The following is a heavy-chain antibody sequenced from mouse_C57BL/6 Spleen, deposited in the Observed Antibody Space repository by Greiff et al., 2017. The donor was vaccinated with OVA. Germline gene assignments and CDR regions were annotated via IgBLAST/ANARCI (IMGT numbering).Heavy chain of an antibody. J-gene: IGHJ4*01. CDR3: ATYYYGNSYGAMDY. Sequence: QVQLKESGPGLVQPSQSLSITCTASGFSLTSYGVHWVRQSPGKGLEWLGVIWRGGSTDYNAAFMSRLSITKNNSKSQVFFKMNSLQADDTAIYYCATYYYGNSYGAMDYWGQGTSVTVSS. D-gene: IGHD1-1*01. CDR1: GFSLTSYG. CDR2: IWRGGST. V-gene: IGHV2-5*01.